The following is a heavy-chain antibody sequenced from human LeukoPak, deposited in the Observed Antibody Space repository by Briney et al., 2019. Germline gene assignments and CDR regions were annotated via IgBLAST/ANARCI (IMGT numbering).Heavy chain of an antibody. CDR2: IYHSGST. CDR1: GGSINSGGYS. J-gene: IGHJ4*02. Sequence: SQTLSLTCAVSGGSINSGGYSRSWIRQPPGKGLEWIGYIYHSGSTYHNPSLKSRVTISVDRSKNQFSLKLSSVTAADTAVYYCASLYGSGSYYVDYWGQGTLVTVSS. D-gene: IGHD3-10*01. V-gene: IGHV4-30-2*01. CDR3: ASLYGSGSYYVDY.